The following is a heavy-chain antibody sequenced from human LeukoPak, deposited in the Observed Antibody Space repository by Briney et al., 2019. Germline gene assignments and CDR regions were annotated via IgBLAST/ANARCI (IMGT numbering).Heavy chain of an antibody. Sequence: ASVKVSCKASGYTFTGYYMHWVRQAPGQGLEWMGWINPNSGGTNYARKFQGRVTMTRDTSISTAYMELSRLRSDDTAVYYCARVTYRGYCSSTSCYTSLGYWGQGTLVTVSS. CDR3: ARVTYRGYCSSTSCYTSLGY. CDR1: GYTFTGYY. J-gene: IGHJ4*02. CDR2: INPNSGGT. V-gene: IGHV1-2*02. D-gene: IGHD2-2*02.